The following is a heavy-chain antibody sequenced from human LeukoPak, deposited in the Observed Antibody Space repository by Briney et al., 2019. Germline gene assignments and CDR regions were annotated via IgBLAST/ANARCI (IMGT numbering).Heavy chain of an antibody. D-gene: IGHD5-24*01. V-gene: IGHV3-48*03. CDR1: GFTFTSYE. CDR2: ISSSGSTM. J-gene: IGHJ4*02. Sequence: GGSLRLSCAASGFTFTSYEMIWVRQAPGKGLEWNSYISSSGSTMYYVDSVKGRFTISRDNAKKSLYLQMNSLRAEDTAVYYCAREGADGYNFDYWGQGTLDTVSS. CDR3: AREGADGYNFDY.